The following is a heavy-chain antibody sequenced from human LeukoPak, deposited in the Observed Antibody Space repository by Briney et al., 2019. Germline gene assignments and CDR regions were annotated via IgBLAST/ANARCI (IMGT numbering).Heavy chain of an antibody. Sequence: GGSLRLSCAASGSTFSSYNINWVRQAPGKGLEWVSYISSGSGTIYYANSVKGRFTISRDNAKNSLFLQMNSLRAEDTAVYYCAALRGLQNWYFDLWGRGTLVTVSS. D-gene: IGHD4-17*01. J-gene: IGHJ2*01. CDR3: AALRGLQNWYFDL. CDR1: GSTFSSYN. CDR2: ISSGSGTI. V-gene: IGHV3-48*01.